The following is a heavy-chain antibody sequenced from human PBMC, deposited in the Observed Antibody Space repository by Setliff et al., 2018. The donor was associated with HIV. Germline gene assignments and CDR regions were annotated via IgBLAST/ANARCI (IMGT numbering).Heavy chain of an antibody. CDR3: ARGIAAAGGYFDY. J-gene: IGHJ4*02. CDR2: IYYSGST. D-gene: IGHD6-13*01. Sequence: PSETLSLTCTVSGGSISSGGYYWNWIRQHPGKGLEWIGYIYYSGSTYYNPSLKSRITISLDTSKNQFSLKLSSVTAADTAVNYCARGIAAAGGYFDYWGPGTLVTV. CDR1: GGSISSGGYY. V-gene: IGHV4-31*03.